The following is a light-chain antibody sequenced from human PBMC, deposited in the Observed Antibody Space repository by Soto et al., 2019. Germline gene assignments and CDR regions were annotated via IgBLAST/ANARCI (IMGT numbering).Light chain of an antibody. V-gene: IGKV3-20*01. Sequence: EVVLKKSPGTVSLSPGERATLSCRASQSVSSSNLAWYWQKPGQAPTLLLYGASSRGTGIPDRLICGVGGTDVTLSICRLQPEDCLVDYCQLYVNSPTTFGQGTRLEI. CDR1: QSVSSSN. CDR2: GAS. J-gene: IGKJ5*01. CDR3: QLYVNSPTT.